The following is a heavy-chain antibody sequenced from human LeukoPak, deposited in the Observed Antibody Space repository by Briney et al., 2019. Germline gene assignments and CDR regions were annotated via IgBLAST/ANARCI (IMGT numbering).Heavy chain of an antibody. J-gene: IGHJ5*02. V-gene: IGHV4-39*01. D-gene: IGHD6-6*01. CDR2: IYYSGST. CDR1: GGSISSSSYY. Sequence: PSETLSLTCTVSGGSISSSSYYWGWIRQPPGKGLEWIGSIYYSGSTYYNPSLKSRVTISVDTSKNQFSLKLSSVTAADTAVYYCARGHKDRSRIAARPRWFDPWGQGTLVTVSS. CDR3: ARGHKDRSRIAARPRWFDP.